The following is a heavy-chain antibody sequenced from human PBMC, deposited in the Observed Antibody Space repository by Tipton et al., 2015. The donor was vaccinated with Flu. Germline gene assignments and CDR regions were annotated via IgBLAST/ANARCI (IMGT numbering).Heavy chain of an antibody. CDR2: INHSGST. CDR1: GGSFSGYY. V-gene: IGHV4-34*01. J-gene: IGHJ4*02. D-gene: IGHD6-13*01. CDR3: ARKRYSSSWYVDY. Sequence: GLVKPSETLSLTCAVYGGSFSGYYWSWIRQPPGKGLEWIGEINHSGSTNYNPSLKSRVTISVDTSKNQFSLKLSSVTAADTAVYYCARKRYSSSWYVDYWGQGTLVTVSS.